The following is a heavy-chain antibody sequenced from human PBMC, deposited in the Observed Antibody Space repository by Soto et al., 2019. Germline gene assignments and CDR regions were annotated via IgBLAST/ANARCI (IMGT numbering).Heavy chain of an antibody. CDR2: ISGSGGST. Sequence: GSLRLSCAASGFTFSSYAMSWVRQAPGKGLEWVSAISGSGGSTYYTDSVKGRFTISRDNSKNTLYLQMNSLRAEDTAVYYCAKTGAGLLWFGESENYYYYGMDVWGQGTTVTVSS. J-gene: IGHJ6*02. CDR3: AKTGAGLLWFGESENYYYYGMDV. CDR1: GFTFSSYA. V-gene: IGHV3-23*01. D-gene: IGHD3-10*01.